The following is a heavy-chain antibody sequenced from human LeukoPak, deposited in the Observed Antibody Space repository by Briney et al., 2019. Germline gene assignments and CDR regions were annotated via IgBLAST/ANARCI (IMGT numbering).Heavy chain of an antibody. CDR2: IYHSGST. V-gene: IGHV4-30-2*01. CDR3: ARGGTLFFDC. J-gene: IGHJ4*02. CDR1: GGSISSGGYS. D-gene: IGHD3-16*01. Sequence: SETLSLTCTVSGGSISSGGYSWSWIRQPPGKGLEWIGYIYHSGSTYYNPSLKSRVTISVDRSKNQFSLKLSSVTAADTAVYYCARGGTLFFDCWGQGTLVTVSS.